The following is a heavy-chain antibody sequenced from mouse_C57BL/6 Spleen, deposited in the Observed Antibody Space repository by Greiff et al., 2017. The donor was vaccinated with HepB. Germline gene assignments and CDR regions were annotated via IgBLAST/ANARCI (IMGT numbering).Heavy chain of an antibody. CDR1: GYTFTDYN. J-gene: IGHJ2*01. CDR3: ARWAYYGSRGVFDY. CDR2: INPNNGGT. Sequence: EVQLQQSGPELVKPGASVKIPCKASGYTFTDYNMDWVKQSHGKSLEWIGDINPNNGGTIYNQKFKGKATLTVDKSSSTAYMELRSLTSEDTAVYYCARWAYYGSRGVFDYWGQGTTLTVSS. D-gene: IGHD1-1*01. V-gene: IGHV1-18*01.